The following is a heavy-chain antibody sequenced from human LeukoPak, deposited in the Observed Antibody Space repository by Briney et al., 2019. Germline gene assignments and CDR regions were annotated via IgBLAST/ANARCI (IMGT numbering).Heavy chain of an antibody. CDR3: ARRAFDYYDSSGYYNWFDP. CDR1: GYSFTSYW. Sequence: GESLKISCKGSGYSFTSYWIGWVRQMPGKGLEWMGIIYPGDSDTRYSPSSQGQVTISADKSISTAYLQWSSLKALDTAMYYCARRAFDYYDSSGYYNWFDPWGQGTLVTVSS. V-gene: IGHV5-51*01. D-gene: IGHD3-22*01. J-gene: IGHJ5*02. CDR2: IYPGDSDT.